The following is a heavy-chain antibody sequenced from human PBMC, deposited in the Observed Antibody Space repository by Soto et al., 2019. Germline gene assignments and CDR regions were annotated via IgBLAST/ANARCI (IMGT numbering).Heavy chain of an antibody. D-gene: IGHD3-22*01. V-gene: IGHV4-59*01. CDR1: GGSISSYY. CDR3: AREGLRGYDRSGYYDY. J-gene: IGHJ4*02. CDR2: IYYSGST. Sequence: SETLSLTCTVSGGSISSYYWSWIRQPPGKGLEWIGYIYYSGSTNYNPSLKSRVTISVDTSKNQFSLKLSSVTAADTAVYYCAREGLRGYDRSGYYDYWGQGTLVTVSS.